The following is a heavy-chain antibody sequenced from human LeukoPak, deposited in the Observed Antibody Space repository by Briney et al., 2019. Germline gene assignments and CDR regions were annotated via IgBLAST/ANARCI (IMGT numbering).Heavy chain of an antibody. CDR1: GFSLSNYA. D-gene: IGHD3-10*01. V-gene: IGHV3-23*01. J-gene: IGHJ4*02. Sequence: GGSLRLSCVVSGFSLSNYAMTWVRQAPGKGLEWVSYISENGGSTTYADSVKGRFTISRDTSLNTLYLQMNSLRAEDTAVYFCAKRGVVIRGILVIGYHQEAYHYDFWGQGVLVTVSS. CDR3: AKRGVVIRGILVIGYHQEAYHYDF. CDR2: ISENGGST.